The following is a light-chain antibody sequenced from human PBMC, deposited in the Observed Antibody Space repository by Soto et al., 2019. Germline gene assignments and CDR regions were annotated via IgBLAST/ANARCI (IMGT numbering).Light chain of an antibody. J-gene: IGKJ2*01. CDR2: EAS. V-gene: IGKV1-33*01. Sequence: DIQMTQSPSSLSTSVGERVTITCQASQDISNSLNWYQQKPGKAPNLLIYEASKLQTGVPSRFSGGGSGTHFTFTISNLQPEEIATYYCQHYDNLPRYTFGLGTKLEIK. CDR3: QHYDNLPRYT. CDR1: QDISNS.